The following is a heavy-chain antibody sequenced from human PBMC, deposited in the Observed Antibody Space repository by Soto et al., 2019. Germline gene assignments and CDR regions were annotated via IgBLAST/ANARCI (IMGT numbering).Heavy chain of an antibody. V-gene: IGHV1-69*06. D-gene: IGHD3-22*01. CDR3: ARGSALGLYYYDSSGSYYYYGMDV. J-gene: IGHJ6*02. CDR2: IIPIFGTA. CDR1: GGTISSYA. Sequence: QVQLVQSGAEVKKPGSSVKVSCKASGGTISSYAISWVRQAPGQGLEWMGGIIPIFGTANYAQKFQGRVTITADKSTSTAYMELSSLRSEDTAVYYCARGSALGLYYYDSSGSYYYYGMDVWGQGTTVTVSS.